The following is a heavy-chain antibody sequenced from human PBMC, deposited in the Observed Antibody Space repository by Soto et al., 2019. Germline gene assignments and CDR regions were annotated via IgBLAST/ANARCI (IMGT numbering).Heavy chain of an antibody. J-gene: IGHJ4*02. V-gene: IGHV3-23*01. CDR2: ASGSGSGT. Sequence: EVQLLESGGGSVHPGESLRLSCAASGFTFSDFAMAWVRQAPGKGLEWVSSASGSGSGTYYADSVKGRFTISRDNSKNTLFLHMTNLRAGDTALYFCAKGRRGVAAAPDYWGQGTLVTVSS. D-gene: IGHD2-21*01. CDR1: GFTFSDFA. CDR3: AKGRRGVAAAPDY.